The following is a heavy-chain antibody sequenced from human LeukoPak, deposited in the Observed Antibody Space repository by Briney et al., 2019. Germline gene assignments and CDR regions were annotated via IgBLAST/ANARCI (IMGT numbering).Heavy chain of an antibody. CDR3: ARGRTSSKWATLDFYY. V-gene: IGHV4-34*01. CDR2: INHSGTT. CDR1: GGSLSYYY. Sequence: SETLSLTCAVYGGSLSYYYWSWIRQPPGKGLEWIGEINHSGTTNYNPSLKSRVTISVDTSKNQFSLKVNSVTAADTAVYYCARGRTSSKWATLDFYYWGQGTLVTVSS. J-gene: IGHJ4*02. D-gene: IGHD6-19*01.